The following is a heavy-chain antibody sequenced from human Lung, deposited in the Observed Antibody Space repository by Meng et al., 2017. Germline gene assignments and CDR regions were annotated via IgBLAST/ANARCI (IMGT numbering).Heavy chain of an antibody. CDR3: ARELKPQYSSSWYYYYYGMDV. J-gene: IGHJ6*02. CDR2: TRNKANSYTT. CDR1: GFTFSDHY. D-gene: IGHD6-13*01. V-gene: IGHV3-72*01. Sequence: GESLKISCAASGFTFSDHYMDWVHQAPGKGLEWVGRTRNKANSYTTEYAASVKGRFTISRDDSKNSLYLQMNSLKTEDTAVYYCARELKPQYSSSWYYYYYGMDVWGQGTTVTVSS.